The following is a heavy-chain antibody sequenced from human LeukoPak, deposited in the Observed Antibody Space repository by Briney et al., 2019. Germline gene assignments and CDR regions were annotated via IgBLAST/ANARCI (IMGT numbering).Heavy chain of an antibody. CDR1: SGSISSTSNY. Sequence: SETLSLTCTVSSGSISSTSNYWGWIRQPPGEGLECIGSIYYSGSTYYNPSLKSRVTISVDTSKNQFSLKLSSVHAADTAVYYCASGRLGQCSRTNCYDDDFDIWGQGTMVTVSS. J-gene: IGHJ3*02. CDR2: IYYSGST. D-gene: IGHD2-2*01. CDR3: ASGRLGQCSRTNCYDDDFDI. V-gene: IGHV4-39*01.